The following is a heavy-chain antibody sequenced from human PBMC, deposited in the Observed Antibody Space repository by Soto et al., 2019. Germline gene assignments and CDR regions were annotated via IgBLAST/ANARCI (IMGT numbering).Heavy chain of an antibody. CDR3: ARSVGMVAQDGFDT. CDR2: IIPICGSA. Sequence: SVKVSCKASGDTFSSYAISWVRQAPGQGLEWMGGIIPICGSANYAQKFQGRVTITVDDSTSTAYMELSSLSSEDTAVYYFARSVGMVAQDGFDTWGQGTMVTVSS. D-gene: IGHD2-15*01. CDR1: GDTFSSYA. J-gene: IGHJ3*02. V-gene: IGHV1-69*13.